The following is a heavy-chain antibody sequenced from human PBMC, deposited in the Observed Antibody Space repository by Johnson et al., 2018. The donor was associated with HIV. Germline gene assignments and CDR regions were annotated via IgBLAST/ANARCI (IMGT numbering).Heavy chain of an antibody. V-gene: IGHV3-33*06. J-gene: IGHJ3*02. CDR2: IWYDGSNK. D-gene: IGHD1-14*01. CDR1: GFTFSSYG. CDR3: AKGGSLTQDAPFDI. Sequence: VQLVESGGGVVQPGGSLRLSCAASGFTFSSYGMHWVRQAPGKGLEWVAVIWYDGSNKYYADSVKGRFTISRDNSKNTLYLQMNSLRAEDTAVYYCAKGGSLTQDAPFDIWGQGTMVTVSS.